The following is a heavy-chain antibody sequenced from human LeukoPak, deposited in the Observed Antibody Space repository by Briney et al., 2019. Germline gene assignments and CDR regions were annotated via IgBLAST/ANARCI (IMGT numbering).Heavy chain of an antibody. V-gene: IGHV3-74*01. CDR1: GFTFSRYW. D-gene: IGHD1-26*01. CDR3: ASELVVGY. Sequence: GGSLRLSCAASGFTFSRYWMYWVRQAPGKGLVFVSRINSDGSTTNYAGSVMGRFTISRDNAKNTLYLQMDSLRDEDTAVYYCASELVVGYWGLGTLVTVSS. J-gene: IGHJ4*02. CDR2: INSDGSTT.